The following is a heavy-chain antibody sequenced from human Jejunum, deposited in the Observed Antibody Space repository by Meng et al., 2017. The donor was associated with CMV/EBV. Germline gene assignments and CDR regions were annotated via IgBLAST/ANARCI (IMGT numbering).Heavy chain of an antibody. D-gene: IGHD3-3*01. CDR1: FTFSTYD. CDR3: ARGPRGIFGARNYFDY. V-gene: IGHV3-48*03. Sequence: FTFSTYDMSWIRQATGKGLEWVSYITTSGGTTYRADFVRGRFTISRDNAENSLFLQMTSLTAEDTGVYYCARGPRGIFGARNYFDYWGRGTLVTVSS. J-gene: IGHJ4*02. CDR2: ITTSGGTT.